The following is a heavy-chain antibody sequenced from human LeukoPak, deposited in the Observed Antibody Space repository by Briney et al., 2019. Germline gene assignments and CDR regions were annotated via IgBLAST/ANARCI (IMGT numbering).Heavy chain of an antibody. J-gene: IGHJ3*02. D-gene: IGHD3-16*02. CDR3: ARLSFGGVIVPQAFDI. CDR2: IYPGDSDT. CDR1: GYSFTSYW. Sequence: GESLKISCKGSGYSFTSYWIGWVRQMPGKGLEWMGIIYPGDSDTRYSPSFQGQVTISADKSISTAYLQWSSLKASDTAMYYCARLSFGGVIVPQAFDIWGQGTMVTVSS. V-gene: IGHV5-51*01.